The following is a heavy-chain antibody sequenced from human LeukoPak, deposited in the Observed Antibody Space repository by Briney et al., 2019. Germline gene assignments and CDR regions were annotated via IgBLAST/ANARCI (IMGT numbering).Heavy chain of an antibody. CDR3: AKEPGYCSSTSCYVGEGYFDY. V-gene: IGHV3-23*01. CDR1: GFTFSSYA. J-gene: IGHJ4*02. D-gene: IGHD2-2*01. CDR2: ISGSGGST. Sequence: GGSLRLSCAASGFTFSSYAMSWVRQAPGKGLEWVSAISGSGGSTYYADSVKGRFTISRDNSKNTLYLQMNSLRAEDTAVYYCAKEPGYCSSTSCYVGEGYFDYWGQGTLVTASS.